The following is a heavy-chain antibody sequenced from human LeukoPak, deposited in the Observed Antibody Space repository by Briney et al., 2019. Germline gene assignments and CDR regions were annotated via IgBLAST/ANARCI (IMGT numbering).Heavy chain of an antibody. D-gene: IGHD3-10*01. CDR1: GVPFSGYY. V-gene: IGHV4-34*01. CDR3: ASMVSWYYFDY. J-gene: IGHJ4*02. CDR2: INHSGST. Sequence: PSETLSLTCAVYGVPFSGYYWSWIRQPPGKGLEWIGEINHSGSTNYNPSLKSRVTISVDTSKNQFSLKLSSVTAADTAVYYCASMVSWYYFDYWGQGTLVTVSS.